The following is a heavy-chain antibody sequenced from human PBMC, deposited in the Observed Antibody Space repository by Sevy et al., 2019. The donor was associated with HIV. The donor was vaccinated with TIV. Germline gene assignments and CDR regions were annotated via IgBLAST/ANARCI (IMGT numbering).Heavy chain of an antibody. V-gene: IGHV4-39*01. D-gene: IGHD6-19*01. J-gene: IGHJ4*02. Sequence: SETLSLTCTVSGASISSSGYYWGWIRQPPGKGLEWIASIRYSGSTYYNPSLRSRVIISADASKNQFSLKLNSVTAADTAVYYCAGPILTYRSGWSYYDHWGQGTVVTVSS. CDR2: IRYSGST. CDR1: GASISSSGYY. CDR3: AGPILTYRSGWSYYDH.